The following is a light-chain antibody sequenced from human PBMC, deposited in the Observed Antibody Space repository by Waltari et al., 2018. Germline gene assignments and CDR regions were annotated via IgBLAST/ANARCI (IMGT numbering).Light chain of an antibody. CDR1: QSVSSSY. V-gene: IGKV3-20*01. CDR3: QQYSSSPRT. J-gene: IGKJ2*01. CDR2: GAS. Sequence: EIVLTQSPGTLSLSPGERATLSCRASQSVSSSYLAWYQQKPGQAPRFLIYGASSRATGIPDRFSGSGSGTDFTLSISRLEPEDLAVYYCQQYSSSPRTFGQGTKLEIK.